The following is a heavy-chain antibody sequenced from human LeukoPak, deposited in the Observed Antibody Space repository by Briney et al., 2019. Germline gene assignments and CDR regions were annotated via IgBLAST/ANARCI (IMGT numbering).Heavy chain of an antibody. CDR1: GGSFSGYY. Sequence: SGTLSLTCAVYGGSFSGYYWSWIRQPPGKGLEWIGEINHSGSTNYNPSLKSRVTISVDTSKNQFSLRLSSVTAADTAVYYCARGLRQQLVLFDYWGQGTLVTVSS. CDR3: ARGLRQQLVLFDY. CDR2: INHSGST. V-gene: IGHV4-34*01. D-gene: IGHD6-6*01. J-gene: IGHJ4*02.